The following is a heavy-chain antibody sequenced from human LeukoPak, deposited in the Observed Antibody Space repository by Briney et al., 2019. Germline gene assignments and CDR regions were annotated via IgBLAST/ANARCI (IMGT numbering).Heavy chain of an antibody. V-gene: IGHV1-18*04. CDR3: ARHGREIRYSSSYYLSRRAHFDY. CDR1: GSTFTGYY. CDR2: ISAYNGNT. Sequence: ASVKVSCKASGSTFTGYYMHWVRQAPGQGLEWMGWISAYNGNTNYAQKLQGRVTMTTDTSTSTAYMELRSLRSDDTAVYYCARHGREIRYSSSYYLSRRAHFDYWGQGTLVTVSS. J-gene: IGHJ4*02. D-gene: IGHD6-13*01.